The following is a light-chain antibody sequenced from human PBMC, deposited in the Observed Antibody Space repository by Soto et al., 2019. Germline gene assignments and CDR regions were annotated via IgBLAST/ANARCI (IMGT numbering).Light chain of an antibody. CDR1: SSNIGAGYD. CDR2: GNK. V-gene: IGLV1-40*01. Sequence: QSVLTQPPSVSGAPGQRVTISCTGSSSNIGAGYDVNWYQQRPGTAPKLLIYGNKNRPSGVPDRFSGSKSGTSASLAITGLQAEDEADYYCQSYDSSLSVSYVFGTGTKVTVL. J-gene: IGLJ1*01. CDR3: QSYDSSLSVSYV.